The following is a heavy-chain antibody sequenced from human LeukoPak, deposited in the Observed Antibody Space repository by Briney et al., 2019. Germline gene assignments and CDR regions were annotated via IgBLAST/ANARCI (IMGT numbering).Heavy chain of an antibody. V-gene: IGHV3-33*06. CDR1: GFTFSSYG. D-gene: IGHD1-26*01. CDR2: IWYDGSNK. J-gene: IGHJ3*02. Sequence: PGRSLRLSCAASGFTFSSYGMHWVRQAPGKGLEWVAVIWYDGSNKYYADSVKGRFTISRDNSKSTLYLQMNSLRSEDTAVYYCAKVYYRDAFDIWGQGTMVTVSS. CDR3: AKVYYRDAFDI.